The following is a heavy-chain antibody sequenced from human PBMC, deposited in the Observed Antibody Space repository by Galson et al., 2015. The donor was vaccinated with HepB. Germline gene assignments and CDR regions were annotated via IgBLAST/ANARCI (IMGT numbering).Heavy chain of an antibody. CDR2: IYYSGST. Sequence: TLSLTCTVSGGSISSGGYYWSWIRQHPGKGLEWIGYIYYSGSTYYNPSLKSRVTISVDTSKNQFSLKLSSVTAADTAVYYCARDHRKDCSSTSCIGRFDPWGQGTLVTVSS. CDR3: ARDHRKDCSSTSCIGRFDP. V-gene: IGHV4-31*03. D-gene: IGHD2-2*01. CDR1: GGSISSGGYY. J-gene: IGHJ5*02.